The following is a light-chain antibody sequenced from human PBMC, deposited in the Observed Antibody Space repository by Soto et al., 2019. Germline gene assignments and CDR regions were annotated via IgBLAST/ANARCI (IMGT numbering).Light chain of an antibody. Sequence: DIQMTQSPSSLSASVGERVTITCRASQSIDTYLNWYQLKPGKAPNLLIYAATRLHTGVPSRFSGSGSGSGFTLCISNLQPEDFATYYCQQVYSTPGTFGQGTKV. CDR2: AAT. V-gene: IGKV1-39*01. CDR1: QSIDTY. J-gene: IGKJ1*01. CDR3: QQVYSTPGT.